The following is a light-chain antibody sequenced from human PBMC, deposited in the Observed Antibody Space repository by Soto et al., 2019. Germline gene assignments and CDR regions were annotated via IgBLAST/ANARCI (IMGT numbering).Light chain of an antibody. V-gene: IGLV2-23*02. CDR2: EVN. CDR3: CSYAHSNTVL. J-gene: IGLJ2*01. Sequence: QSVLTQPASVSGSPGQSISISCTGTSSDIGSYNLVSWYQHHPGKAPKLMIYEVNKRPSGVSDRFSGSKSGYTASLTISGLQAEDEADYYCCSYAHSNTVLFGGGTKLTVL. CDR1: SSDIGSYNL.